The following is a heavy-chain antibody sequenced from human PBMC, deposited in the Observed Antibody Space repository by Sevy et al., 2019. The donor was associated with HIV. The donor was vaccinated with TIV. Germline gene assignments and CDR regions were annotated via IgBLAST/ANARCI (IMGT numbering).Heavy chain of an antibody. J-gene: IGHJ4*02. CDR3: AKSLYDSTGYYPVLDY. V-gene: IGHV3-23*01. CDR2: ISNGGERT. CDR1: GFTFNTYA. D-gene: IGHD3-22*01. Sequence: GGSLRLSCEASGFTFNTYAMNWVHQAPGKGLEWVSGISNGGERTDYTDSVKGRVTISRDNFKNTLFLQLNSLRADDTAVYYCAKSLYDSTGYYPVLDYWGQGTPVTLSS.